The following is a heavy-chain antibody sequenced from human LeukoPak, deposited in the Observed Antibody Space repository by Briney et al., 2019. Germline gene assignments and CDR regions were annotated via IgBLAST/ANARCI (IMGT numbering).Heavy chain of an antibody. J-gene: IGHJ5*02. V-gene: IGHV4-59*11. CDR3: ARVPSSSWYDWFDP. D-gene: IGHD6-13*01. CDR2: IYYSGST. Sequence: SETLSLTCTVSGGSISSHYWSWIRQPPGKGLEWIGYIYYSGSTNYNPSLKSRVTISVDTSKNQFSLKLSSVTAADTAVYYRARVPSSSWYDWFDPWGQGTLVTVSS. CDR1: GGSISSHY.